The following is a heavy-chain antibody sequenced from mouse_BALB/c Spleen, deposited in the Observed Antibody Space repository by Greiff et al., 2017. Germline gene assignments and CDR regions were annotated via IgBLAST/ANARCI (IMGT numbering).Heavy chain of an antibody. V-gene: IGHV5-6*02. J-gene: IGHJ2*01. CDR2: ISSGGSYT. Sequence: EVKLVESGGDLVKPGGSLKLSCAASGFTFSSYGMSWVRQTPDKRLEWVATISSGGSYTYYPDSVKGRFTISRDNAKNTLYLQMSSLKSEDTAMYYCARRDYDYFDDWGQGTTLTVSS. D-gene: IGHD2-4*01. CDR1: GFTFSSYG. CDR3: ARRDYDYFDD.